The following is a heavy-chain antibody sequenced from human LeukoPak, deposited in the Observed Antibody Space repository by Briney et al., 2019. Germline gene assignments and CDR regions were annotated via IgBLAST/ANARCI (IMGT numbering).Heavy chain of an antibody. Sequence: GGSLRLSCAASGFTFSDYYMSWIRQAPGKGLEWVSYISSSGSTIYYADSVKGRFTISRDNAKNSLYLQMNSLRAEDTAVYYRASDHITMVRGVPDYWGQGTLVTVSS. CDR3: ASDHITMVRGVPDY. V-gene: IGHV3-11*01. D-gene: IGHD3-10*01. CDR2: ISSSGSTI. J-gene: IGHJ4*02. CDR1: GFTFSDYY.